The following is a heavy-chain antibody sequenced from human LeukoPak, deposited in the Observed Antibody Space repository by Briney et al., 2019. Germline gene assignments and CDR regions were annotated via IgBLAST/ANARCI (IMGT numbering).Heavy chain of an antibody. V-gene: IGHV4-4*02. CDR1: GGSISSSNW. Sequence: SETLSLTCAVSGGSISSSNWWSWVRQPPGKGLEWIGEIYHSGSTKYNPSLKSRVTISVDKSKNQFSLKLSSVTAADTAVYYCARDPGIAAAGTLWDWGQGTLVTVSS. CDR2: IYHSGST. J-gene: IGHJ4*02. CDR3: ARDPGIAAAGTLWD. D-gene: IGHD6-13*01.